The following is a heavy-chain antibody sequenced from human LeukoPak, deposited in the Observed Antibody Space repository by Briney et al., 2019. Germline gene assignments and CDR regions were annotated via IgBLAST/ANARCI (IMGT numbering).Heavy chain of an antibody. J-gene: IGHJ4*02. Sequence: SGPTLVKPTQTLTLTCSFSGLSLSTPGMRVSWIRQPPGKALEWLARIGWDDDKFYRTSLRTRLTISKDTSKDQVVLTMTHMDPVDTGTYYCARMAYSGSYWTSFDYWGKGTLVIVSS. CDR1: GLSLSTPGMR. D-gene: IGHD1-26*01. V-gene: IGHV2-70*04. CDR2: IGWDDDK. CDR3: ARMAYSGSYWTSFDY.